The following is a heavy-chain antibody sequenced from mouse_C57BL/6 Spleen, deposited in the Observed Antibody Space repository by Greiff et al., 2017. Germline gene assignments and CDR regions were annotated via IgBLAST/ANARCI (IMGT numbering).Heavy chain of an antibody. CDR3: ARDYYGSSSRYFDV. CDR1: GFTFSDYG. J-gene: IGHJ1*03. V-gene: IGHV5-17*01. CDR2: ISSGSSTI. Sequence: EVKLVESGGGLVKPGGSLKLSCAASGFTFSDYGMHWVRQAPEKGLEWVAYISSGSSTIYYADTVKGRFTISRDNAKNTLFLQMTSLRSEDTAMYYCARDYYGSSSRYFDVWGTGTTVTVSS. D-gene: IGHD1-1*01.